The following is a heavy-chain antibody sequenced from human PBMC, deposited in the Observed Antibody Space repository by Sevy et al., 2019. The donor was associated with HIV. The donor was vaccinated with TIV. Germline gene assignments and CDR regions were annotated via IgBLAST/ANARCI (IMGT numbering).Heavy chain of an antibody. Sequence: GGSLRLSCAVSGFTFSTYWMSWVRQAPGKGLEWVANIKKDGSEKYYVDSVKGRFTISRDNAKNSLYLQLNSLRVEDTALYYWARDCSSTSCLWGLDVWGQGTSVTVSS. D-gene: IGHD2-2*01. CDR1: GFTFSTYW. CDR2: IKKDGSEK. V-gene: IGHV3-7*03. J-gene: IGHJ6*02. CDR3: ARDCSSTSCLWGLDV.